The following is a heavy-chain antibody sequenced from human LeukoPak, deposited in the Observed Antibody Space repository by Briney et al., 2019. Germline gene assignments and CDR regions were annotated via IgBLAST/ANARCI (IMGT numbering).Heavy chain of an antibody. CDR3: ARGETDMASYDY. V-gene: IGHV1-18*01. J-gene: IGHJ4*02. Sequence: ASVKVSCKASGYTFTSYGISWVRQAPGQGLEWMGWISGYNGKTNYAQKLQGRVTMTTDTSTSTAYMELRSLRSDDTAMYYCARGETDMASYDYWGQGTLVTVSS. CDR2: ISGYNGKT. CDR1: GYTFTSYG. D-gene: IGHD5-18*01.